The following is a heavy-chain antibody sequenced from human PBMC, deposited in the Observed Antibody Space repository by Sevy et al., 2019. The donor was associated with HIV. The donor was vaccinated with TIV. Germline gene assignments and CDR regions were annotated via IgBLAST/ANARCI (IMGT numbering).Heavy chain of an antibody. CDR3: ARDQHDYAGNIRTGWFDP. J-gene: IGHJ5*02. Sequence: GSLRLSCAASGVTFSSYAMHWVRQAPGKGLEWVAVISYDGSNKYYADSVKGRFTISRDNSKKTVYLQMNSLRVEDTALYYCARDQHDYAGNIRTGWFDPWGQGALVTVSS. CDR2: ISYDGSNK. CDR1: GVTFSSYA. D-gene: IGHD4-17*01. V-gene: IGHV3-30-3*01.